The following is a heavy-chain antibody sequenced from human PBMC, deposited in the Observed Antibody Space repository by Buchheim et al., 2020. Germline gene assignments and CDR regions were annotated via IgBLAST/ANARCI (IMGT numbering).Heavy chain of an antibody. Sequence: EVQLVQSGAEVKKPGESLRISCKGSGYSFTSYWISWVRQMPGKGLEWMGRIDPSDSYTNYSPSFQGHATISADKSISTAYLQWSSLKASDTAMYYSARRRRGSSWYFAARAYVHYGMDVWGQGTT. CDR2: IDPSDSYT. CDR1: GYSFTSYW. D-gene: IGHD6-13*01. CDR3: ARRRRGSSWYFAARAYVHYGMDV. J-gene: IGHJ6*02. V-gene: IGHV5-10-1*01.